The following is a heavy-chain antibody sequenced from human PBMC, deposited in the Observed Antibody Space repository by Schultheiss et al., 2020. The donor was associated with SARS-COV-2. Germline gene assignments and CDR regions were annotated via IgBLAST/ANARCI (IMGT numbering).Heavy chain of an antibody. J-gene: IGHJ4*02. CDR1: GFTFSSYS. Sequence: GGSLRLSCAASGFTFSSYSMNWVRQAPGKGLEWVAVIWYDGSNKYYADSVKGRFTISRDNSKNTLYLQMNSLKTEDTALYYCAKDKGYAARKYFDYWGQGTLVTVSS. V-gene: IGHV3-30*02. CDR3: AKDKGYAARKYFDY. CDR2: IWYDGSNK. D-gene: IGHD6-6*01.